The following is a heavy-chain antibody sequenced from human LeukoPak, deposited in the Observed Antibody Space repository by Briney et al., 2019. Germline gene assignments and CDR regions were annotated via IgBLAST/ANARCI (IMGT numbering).Heavy chain of an antibody. D-gene: IGHD3-22*01. CDR1: GFSFSSHG. Sequence: GGSLRLSCEASGFSFSSHGMHWVRQAPGKGLEWLALMSNDGDNKDYADSVKGRFTISRDNSKNTLYLQMNSLTTEDTALYYCARTQGSPVDYYDSSGYHYWGQGTLVTVSS. V-gene: IGHV3-30*03. J-gene: IGHJ4*02. CDR3: ARTQGSPVDYYDSSGYHY. CDR2: MSNDGDNK.